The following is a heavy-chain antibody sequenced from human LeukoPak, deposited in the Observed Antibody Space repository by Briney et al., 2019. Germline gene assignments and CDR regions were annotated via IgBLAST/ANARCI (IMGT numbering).Heavy chain of an antibody. D-gene: IGHD6-13*01. V-gene: IGHV4-31*03. CDR3: ARGIAAAGTCDY. J-gene: IGHJ4*02. Sequence: SGTLSLTYTVSGGSISSGGYYWSWIRQHPGKGLEWIGYIYYSGSTYYNPSLKSRVTISVDTSKNQFSLKLSSVTAADTAVYYCARGIAAAGTCDYWGQGTLVTVSS. CDR2: IYYSGST. CDR1: GGSISSGGYY.